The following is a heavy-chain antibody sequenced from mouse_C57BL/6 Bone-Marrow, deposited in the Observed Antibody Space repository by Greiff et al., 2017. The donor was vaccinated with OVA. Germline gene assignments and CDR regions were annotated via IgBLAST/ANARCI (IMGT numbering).Heavy chain of an antibody. J-gene: IGHJ3*01. CDR1: GYAFSSSW. CDR3: ARESNYVGWFAD. Sequence: QVQLQQSGPELVKPGASVKISCKASGYAFSSSWMNWVKQRPGKGLEWIGRIYPGDGDTNYNGKFKGKATLTADKSSSTAYMQLSSLTSEDSAVYCCARESNYVGWFADWGQGTLVTGSA. D-gene: IGHD2-5*01. V-gene: IGHV1-82*01. CDR2: IYPGDGDT.